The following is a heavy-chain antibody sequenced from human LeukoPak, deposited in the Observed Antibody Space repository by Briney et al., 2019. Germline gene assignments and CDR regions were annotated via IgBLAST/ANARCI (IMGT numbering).Heavy chain of an antibody. D-gene: IGHD3-10*01. CDR1: GFTFSSYG. J-gene: IGHJ6*02. CDR2: ISGSGSST. Sequence: GSLRLSCAASGFTFSSYGMHWVRQAPGKGLEWVSAISGSGSSTYYADSVKGRFTISRDNSKNTLYLQMNSLRAEDTAVYYCARYTMVRGVPYYYYGMDVWGQGTTVTVSS. CDR3: ARYTMVRGVPYYYYGMDV. V-gene: IGHV3-23*01.